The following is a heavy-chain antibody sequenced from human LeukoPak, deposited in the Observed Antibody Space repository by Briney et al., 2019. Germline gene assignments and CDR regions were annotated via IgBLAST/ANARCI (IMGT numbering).Heavy chain of an antibody. CDR1: GYSISSGYY. CDR2: IYHSGST. Sequence: SETLSLTCAVSGYSISSGYYWGWIRQPPGKGLEWIGSIYHSGSTYYNPSLKSRVTISVDTSKNQFSLKLSSATAADTAVYYCARDQEGITMVRGVAGFDYWGQGTLVTVSS. V-gene: IGHV4-38-2*02. CDR3: ARDQEGITMVRGVAGFDY. J-gene: IGHJ4*02. D-gene: IGHD3-10*01.